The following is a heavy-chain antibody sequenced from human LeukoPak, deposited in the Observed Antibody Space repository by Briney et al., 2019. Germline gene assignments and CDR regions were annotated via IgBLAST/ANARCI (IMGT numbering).Heavy chain of an antibody. CDR3: ARSGEWLDFDY. V-gene: IGHV4-61*02. CDR1: GGSISSGSYY. J-gene: IGHJ4*02. D-gene: IGHD6-19*01. CDR2: IYTSGST. Sequence: SQSLSLTCTVSGGSISSGSYYWSWIRQPAGKGLEWIGRIYTSGSTNYNPSLKSRVTISVDTSKNQFSPKLSSVTAADTAVYYCARSGEWLDFDYWGQGTLVTVSS.